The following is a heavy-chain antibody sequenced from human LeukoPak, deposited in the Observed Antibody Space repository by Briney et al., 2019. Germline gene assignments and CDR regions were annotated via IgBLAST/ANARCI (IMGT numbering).Heavy chain of an antibody. CDR2: ISGTDGSR. CDR3: AKKYSNSWPAFDY. Sequence: GGSLRLSCVASGFSLSGYWMYWVRQAPGKGLEWVSGISGTDGSRSYADSVKGRFTISRDNSKNTLFLQMSSLRAEDTAVYYCAKKYSNSWPAFDYWGQGTLVTVSS. D-gene: IGHD4-11*01. J-gene: IGHJ4*02. CDR1: GFSLSGYW. V-gene: IGHV3-23*01.